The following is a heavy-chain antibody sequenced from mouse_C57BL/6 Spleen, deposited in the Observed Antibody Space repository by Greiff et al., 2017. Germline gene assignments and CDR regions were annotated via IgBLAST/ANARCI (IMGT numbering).Heavy chain of an antibody. CDR1: GYTFTSYW. CDR3: ARGREGYYYALDY. CDR2: INPSNGGT. J-gene: IGHJ4*01. V-gene: IGHV1-53*01. D-gene: IGHD2-2*01. Sequence: QVQLQQPGAELVKPGASVKLSCKASGYTFTSYWMHWVKQRPGQGLEWIGNINPSNGGTNYNEKFKSKATLTVDKSSSTAYMQLSSLTSEASAVYYYARGREGYYYALDYWGQGTSVTVSS.